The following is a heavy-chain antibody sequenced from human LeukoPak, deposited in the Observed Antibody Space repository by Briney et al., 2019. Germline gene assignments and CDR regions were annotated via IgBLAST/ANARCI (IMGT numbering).Heavy chain of an antibody. CDR2: ITSDASST. V-gene: IGHV3-74*01. D-gene: IGHD1-26*01. CDR1: RFTFSNYW. Sequence: PGGSLRLSCAASRFTFSNYWMHWVRRAPGKGLVWVSRITSDASSTSYADSVKGRFTISRDNAKNTLYLRMNSLRAEDTAVYYCARSESGSYFDYWGQGTLVTVSS. J-gene: IGHJ4*02. CDR3: ARSESGSYFDY.